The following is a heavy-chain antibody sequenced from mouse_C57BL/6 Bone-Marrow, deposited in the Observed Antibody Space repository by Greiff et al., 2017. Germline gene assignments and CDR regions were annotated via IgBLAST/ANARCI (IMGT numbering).Heavy chain of an antibody. D-gene: IGHD1-1*02. V-gene: IGHV1-52*01. CDR2: IDPSGSGT. Sequence: QVQLQQPGAELVRPGSSVKLSCKASGYTFTNYWMHWVKQRPIQGLEWIGMIDPSGSGTHYNQKFKGKATLTVAKSSSTAYMQLSSLTSEDSAVDFCAREDYYDEGYVDDWGTGTTLTVSS. J-gene: IGHJ1*03. CDR1: GYTFTNYW. CDR3: AREDYYDEGYVDD.